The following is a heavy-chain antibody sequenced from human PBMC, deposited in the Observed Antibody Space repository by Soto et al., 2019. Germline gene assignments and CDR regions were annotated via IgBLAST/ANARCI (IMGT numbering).Heavy chain of an antibody. D-gene: IGHD3-22*01. CDR1: GFTFTSSA. CDR3: AADKYYYDSSGYYPHDAFDI. J-gene: IGHJ3*02. CDR2: IVVGSGNT. Sequence: SVKVSCKASGFTFTSSAVQWVRQARGQRLEWIGWIVVGSGNTNYAQKFQERVTITRDMSTGTAYMELSSLRSEDTAVYYCAADKYYYDSSGYYPHDAFDIWGQGTMVTVSS. V-gene: IGHV1-58*01.